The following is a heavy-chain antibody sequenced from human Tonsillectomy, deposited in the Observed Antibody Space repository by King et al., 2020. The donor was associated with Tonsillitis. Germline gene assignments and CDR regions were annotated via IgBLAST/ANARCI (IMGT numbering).Heavy chain of an antibody. CDR2: IKQDGSEK. CDR3: ARDWYGSGSPFDY. D-gene: IGHD3-10*01. J-gene: IGHJ4*02. CDR1: GFTFSSYW. V-gene: IGHV3-7*01. Sequence: VQLVESGGGLVQPGGSLRLSCAASGFTFSSYWMSWVRQAPGKGLEWVANIKQDGSEKYYVDSVKGRFTISRDNAKNSLYLQMNSLRAEDTAVYYCARDWYGSGSPFDYWGKGTLVTVSS.